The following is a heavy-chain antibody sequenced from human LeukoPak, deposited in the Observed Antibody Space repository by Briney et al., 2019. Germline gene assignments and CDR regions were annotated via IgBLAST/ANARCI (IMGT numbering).Heavy chain of an antibody. Sequence: SETLSLTCTVSGGSISSYYWSWIRQPPGKGLEWIGYISYSGSTNYNPSLKSRVTISIDTSKNQFSLKLSSVTAADTAVYYCARRGSGWYVDYWGQGTLVTVSS. J-gene: IGHJ4*02. CDR3: ARRGSGWYVDY. CDR2: ISYSGST. D-gene: IGHD6-19*01. CDR1: GGSISSYY. V-gene: IGHV4-59*08.